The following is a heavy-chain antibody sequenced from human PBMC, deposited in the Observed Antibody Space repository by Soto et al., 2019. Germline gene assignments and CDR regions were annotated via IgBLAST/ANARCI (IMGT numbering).Heavy chain of an antibody. J-gene: IGHJ6*02. D-gene: IGHD5-12*01. V-gene: IGHV1-69*13. Sequence: SVKVSCKASGYTFTSYDLHWVRQAPGQRLEWMGGIIPIFGTANYAQKFQGRVTITADESTSTAYMELSSLRSEDTAVYYCARYSGYDLAPGYYYYGMDVWGQGTTVTVSS. CDR3: ARYSGYDLAPGYYYYGMDV. CDR2: IIPIFGTA. CDR1: GYTFTSYD.